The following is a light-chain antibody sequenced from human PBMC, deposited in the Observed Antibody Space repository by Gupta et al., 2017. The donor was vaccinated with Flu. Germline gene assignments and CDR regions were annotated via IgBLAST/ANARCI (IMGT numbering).Light chain of an antibody. CDR3: LIMYGGAWG. Sequence: LTVSPGGTVTLTCASSAGAVISDYYPNWFQQRHGQAPRALIYKTSNKHSWTPARFSGSLLGGKAALTLSDVQPEDEADYFCLIMYGGAWGFGGGTEL. J-gene: IGLJ3*02. CDR1: AGAVISDYY. V-gene: IGLV7-43*01. CDR2: KTS.